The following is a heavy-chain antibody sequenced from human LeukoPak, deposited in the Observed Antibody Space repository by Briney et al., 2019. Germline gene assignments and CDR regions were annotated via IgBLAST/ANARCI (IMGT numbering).Heavy chain of an antibody. CDR3: ARGQGVPDN. CDR1: GFPFSDYS. J-gene: IGHJ4*02. Sequence: GGSLRLSCAASGFPFSDYSLNWVRQAPGKGLEWVSSISRSGSYIYYADSVKGRFTISRDDAKKSLYLQMNSLRAEDTAVYYCARGQGVPDNGGQGTLVTVSS. CDR2: ISRSGSYI. V-gene: IGHV3-21*01. D-gene: IGHD4/OR15-4a*01.